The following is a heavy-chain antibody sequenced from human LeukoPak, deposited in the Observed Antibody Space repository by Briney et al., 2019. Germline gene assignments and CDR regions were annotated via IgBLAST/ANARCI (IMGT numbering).Heavy chain of an antibody. Sequence: SETLSLTCTVSGGSISSYYWSWIRQPPGKGLEWIGYIYYSGSTNYNPSLKSRVTISVDTSKNQFSLKLSSVTAAGTAVYYCAREAPGIAASWGQGTLVTVSS. J-gene: IGHJ1*01. D-gene: IGHD6-13*01. V-gene: IGHV4-59*01. CDR2: IYYSGST. CDR3: AREAPGIAAS. CDR1: GGSISSYY.